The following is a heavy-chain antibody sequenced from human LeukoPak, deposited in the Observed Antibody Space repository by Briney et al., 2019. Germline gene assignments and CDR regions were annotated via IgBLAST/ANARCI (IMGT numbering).Heavy chain of an antibody. CDR1: GFTFSSYW. D-gene: IGHD3/OR15-3a*01. V-gene: IGHV3-7*05. CDR3: ARPYRSDFYQYFDC. Sequence: GGSLRLSCAASGFTFSSYWMSWVRQAPGKGLEWVANIKQDGSEKYYVDSVKGRFTISRDNAKNSLYLQMNSLRAEDTAVYYCARPYRSDFYQYFDCWGQGTLVTVSS. J-gene: IGHJ4*02. CDR2: IKQDGSEK.